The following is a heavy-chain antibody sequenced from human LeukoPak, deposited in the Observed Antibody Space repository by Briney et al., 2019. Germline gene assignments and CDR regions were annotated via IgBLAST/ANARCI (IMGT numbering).Heavy chain of an antibody. CDR2: IYPGDSDT. CDR3: ESTLEVTDAFDI. CDR1: GYSFSNDW. J-gene: IGHJ3*02. V-gene: IGHV5-51*01. Sequence: GESLKISCKGSGYSFSNDWIAWVRQMPGKGLEWMGIIYPGDSDTRYSPSFQGQVTISADKSISTAFLQWSSLEPSDTAMYYCESTLEVTDAFDIWGQGTTVTVFS. D-gene: IGHD1-1*01.